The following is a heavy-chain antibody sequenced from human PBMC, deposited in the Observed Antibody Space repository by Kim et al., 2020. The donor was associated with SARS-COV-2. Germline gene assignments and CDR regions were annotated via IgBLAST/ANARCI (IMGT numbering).Heavy chain of an antibody. CDR1: GFTFSDHY. Sequence: GGSLRLSCAASGFTFSDHYMDWVRQAPGKGLEWVGRTRNKANSYTTEYAASVKGRFTISRDDSKNSLYLQMNSLKTEDSAVYYCARVLVDFWSGCYLDYWGQGTLVTVSS. D-gene: IGHD3-3*01. CDR2: TRNKANSYTT. J-gene: IGHJ4*02. CDR3: ARVLVDFWSGCYLDY. V-gene: IGHV3-72*01.